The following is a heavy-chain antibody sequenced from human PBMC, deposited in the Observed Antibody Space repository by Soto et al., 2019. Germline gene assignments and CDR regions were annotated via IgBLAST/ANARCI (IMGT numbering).Heavy chain of an antibody. J-gene: IGHJ4*02. CDR3: ARDATYCSGGSCYDY. CDR1: GFTFSSYW. Sequence: HPGGSLRLSCAASGFTFSSYWMHWVRQAPGKGLVWVSRINSDGSSTSYADSVKGRFTISRDNAKNTLYLQMNSLRAEDTAVYYCARDATYCSGGSCYDYWGQGTLVTVSS. CDR2: INSDGSST. V-gene: IGHV3-74*01. D-gene: IGHD2-15*01.